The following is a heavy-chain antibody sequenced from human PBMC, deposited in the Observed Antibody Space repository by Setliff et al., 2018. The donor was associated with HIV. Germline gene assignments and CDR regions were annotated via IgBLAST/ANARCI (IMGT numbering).Heavy chain of an antibody. V-gene: IGHV3-49*04. CDR1: GFTFGDYA. J-gene: IGHJ6*03. CDR3: TRGGEGDYYHYYMDV. Sequence: QAGGSLRLSCTASGFTFGDYAMSWVRQAPGKGLEWVGFIRSKAYGGTTEYAASVKGRFTISRDDSKSIAYLQMNSLKTEDTAVYYCTRGGEGDYYHYYMDVWGKGTTVTVSS. CDR2: IRSKAYGGTT. D-gene: IGHD2-21*01.